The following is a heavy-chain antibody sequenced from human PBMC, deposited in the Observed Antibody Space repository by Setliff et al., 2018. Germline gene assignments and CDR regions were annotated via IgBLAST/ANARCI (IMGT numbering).Heavy chain of an antibody. D-gene: IGHD6-19*01. J-gene: IGHJ4*02. CDR1: GLTFSSYA. CDR3: AKLATPYSSGWSHFDY. CDR2: ISGSGGST. V-gene: IGHV3-23*01. Sequence: GGSLTLSCAASGLTFSSYAMSWVRQAPGKGLEWVSPISGSGGSTYYADPVKGRFTISRNNSKNTLYLQMNSLRAEDTAVYYCAKLATPYSSGWSHFDYWGQGTLVTVSS.